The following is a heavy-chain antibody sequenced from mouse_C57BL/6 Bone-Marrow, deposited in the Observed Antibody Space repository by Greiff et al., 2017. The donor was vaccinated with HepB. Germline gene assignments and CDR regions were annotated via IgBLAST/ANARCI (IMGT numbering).Heavy chain of an antibody. V-gene: IGHV1-5*01. CDR3: TRRGDYYYGSPWYFDV. J-gene: IGHJ1*03. CDR1: GYTFTSYW. D-gene: IGHD1-1*01. Sequence: VQLQQSGTVLARPGASVKMSCKTSGYTFTSYWMHWVKLRPGQGLEWIGAIYPGNSDTSYNQKFKGKAKLTAVTSASTAYMELSSLTNEDSAVYYCTRRGDYYYGSPWYFDVWGTGTTVTVSS. CDR2: IYPGNSDT.